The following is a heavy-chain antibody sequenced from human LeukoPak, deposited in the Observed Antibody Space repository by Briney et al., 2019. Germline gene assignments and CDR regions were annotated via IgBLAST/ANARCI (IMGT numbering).Heavy chain of an antibody. J-gene: IGHJ5*02. D-gene: IGHD6-19*01. Sequence: GGSLRLSCAASGFTFSSYSMNWVRQAPGKGLERVSYISSSSSTIYYADSVKGRFTISRDNAKNSLYLQMNSLRAEDTAVYYCARASIAVAGTPRFDPWGQGTLVTVSS. V-gene: IGHV3-48*01. CDR2: ISSSSSTI. CDR1: GFTFSSYS. CDR3: ARASIAVAGTPRFDP.